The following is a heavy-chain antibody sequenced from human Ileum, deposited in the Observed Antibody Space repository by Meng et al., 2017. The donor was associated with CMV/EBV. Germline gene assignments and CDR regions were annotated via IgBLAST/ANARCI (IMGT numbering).Heavy chain of an antibody. CDR2: ISSDGTT. J-gene: IGHJ5*01. D-gene: IGHD2-2*01. V-gene: IGHV3-66*01. CDR1: GFTVSSTY. CDR3: ARDRNTNNWFYY. Sequence: ELQLVESGGGLVQPGGFLMLSCAASGFTVSSTYMTWVRQAPGKGLEWVSLISSDGTTDYADSVKGRFTISTDNSKNSLYLQMNSLREEDTATYYCARDRNTNNWFYYWGQGTLVTVSS.